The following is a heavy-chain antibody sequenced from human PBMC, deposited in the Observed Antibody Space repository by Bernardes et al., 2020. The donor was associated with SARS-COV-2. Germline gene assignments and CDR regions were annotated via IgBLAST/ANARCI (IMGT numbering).Heavy chain of an antibody. V-gene: IGHV3-23*01. CDR2: ISGSGGST. Sequence: GGSLRLSCAASGFDFDVFAMHWIRQAPGKGLEWVSAISGSGGSTYYADSVKGRFTISRDNSKNTLYLQMNSLRAEDTAVYYCAKDNDKYYYYYYGMDVWGQGTLVTVSS. CDR3: AKDNDKYYYYYYGMDV. D-gene: IGHD2-8*01. CDR1: GFDFDVFA. J-gene: IGHJ6*02.